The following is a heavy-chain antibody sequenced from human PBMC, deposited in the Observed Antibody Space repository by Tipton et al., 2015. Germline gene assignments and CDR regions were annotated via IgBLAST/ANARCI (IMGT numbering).Heavy chain of an antibody. D-gene: IGHD1/OR15-1a*01. Sequence: LRLSCAVEGGSFSDYYWSWIRQSPGEGLEWIGYIYYSGSTNYNPSLRSRVAISVDTSKNQFSLRLTSVTAADTAMYYCARFGTTPATDDAFDIWGQGTMVTVSS. CDR1: GGSFSDYY. CDR2: IYYSGST. CDR3: ARFGTTPATDDAFDI. J-gene: IGHJ3*02. V-gene: IGHV4-59*12.